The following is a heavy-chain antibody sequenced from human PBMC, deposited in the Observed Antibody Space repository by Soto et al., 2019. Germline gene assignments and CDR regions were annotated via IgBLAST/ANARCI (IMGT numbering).Heavy chain of an antibody. J-gene: IGHJ6*02. CDR2: ISAYNGNT. CDR3: ARDCSSTSCYASYYYGMDV. D-gene: IGHD2-2*01. Sequence: ASVKVSCKASGYTFTKYGISWVRQAPGQGLEWMGWISAYNGNTNYAQKLQGRVTMTTDTSTSTAYMELRSLRSDDTAVYYCARDCSSTSCYASYYYGMDVWGQGTTVTVSS. V-gene: IGHV1-18*01. CDR1: GYTFTKYG.